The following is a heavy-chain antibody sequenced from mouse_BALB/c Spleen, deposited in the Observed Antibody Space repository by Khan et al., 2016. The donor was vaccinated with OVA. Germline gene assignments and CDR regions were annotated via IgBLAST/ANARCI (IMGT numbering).Heavy chain of an antibody. CDR1: GYAFSNYW. V-gene: IGHV1-80*01. Sequence: VELVESGAELVRPGSSVKISCKASGYAFSNYWMNWVKQRPGQGLEWIGQIYPGDGDTSFNGKFRGKATLTADKSSSTAYMQLSSLTSEDSAGYCCARSGYDYFAYWGQGTLVTVSA. D-gene: IGHD2-2*01. J-gene: IGHJ3*01. CDR3: ARSGYDYFAY. CDR2: IYPGDGDT.